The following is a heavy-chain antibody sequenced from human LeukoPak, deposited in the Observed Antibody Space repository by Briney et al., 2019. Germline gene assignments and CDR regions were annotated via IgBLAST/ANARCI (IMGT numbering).Heavy chain of an antibody. V-gene: IGHV4-34*01. J-gene: IGHJ3*02. CDR1: GGSFSGYY. CDR3: AGEGLRSADDAFDI. CDR2: INHSGST. Sequence: SETLSLTCAVYGGSFSGYYWSWIRQPPGKGLEWIGEINHSGSTNYNPSLKSRVTISLDTSKNQFSLKLSSVAAADTAVYYCAGEGLRSADDAFDIWGQGTMVTVSS. D-gene: IGHD6-19*01.